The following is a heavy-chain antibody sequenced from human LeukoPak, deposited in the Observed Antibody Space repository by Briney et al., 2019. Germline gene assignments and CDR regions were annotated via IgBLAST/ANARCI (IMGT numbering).Heavy chain of an antibody. V-gene: IGHV3-53*01. CDR1: GFTVSSNY. D-gene: IGHD2-21*02. J-gene: IGHJ4*02. Sequence: GGSLRLSCAASGFTVSSNYMSWVRQAPGKGLEWVSVIYSGGSTYYADSVKGRFTIPRDNSKNTLYLQMNSLRAEDTAVYYCAKDLGVVVTATFDYWGQGTLVTVSS. CDR3: AKDLGVVVTATFDY. CDR2: IYSGGST.